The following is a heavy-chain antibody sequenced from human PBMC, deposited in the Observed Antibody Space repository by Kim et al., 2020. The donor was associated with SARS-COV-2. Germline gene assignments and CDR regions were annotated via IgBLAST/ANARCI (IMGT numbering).Heavy chain of an antibody. V-gene: IGHV1-8*01. Sequence: PNSGTTGYAQKFQGRVTMTRNTSISTAYMGLSSLRSEDTAVYYCARGFDYWGQGTLVTVSS. CDR2: PNSGTT. CDR3: ARGFDY. J-gene: IGHJ4*02.